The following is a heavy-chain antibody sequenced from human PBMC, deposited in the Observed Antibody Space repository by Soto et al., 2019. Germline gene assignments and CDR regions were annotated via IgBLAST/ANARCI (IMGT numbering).Heavy chain of an antibody. V-gene: IGHV3-30*18. J-gene: IGHJ4*02. Sequence: GGSLRLSCAASGFTFSSYGMHWVRQAPGKGLEWVAVISYDGSNKYYADSVKGRVTISRDNSKNTLYLQLNSLRAEDTAVYYCAKGYYYDSSGYSAGVNYWGQGTLVTVSS. D-gene: IGHD3-22*01. CDR1: GFTFSSYG. CDR3: AKGYYYDSSGYSAGVNY. CDR2: ISYDGSNK.